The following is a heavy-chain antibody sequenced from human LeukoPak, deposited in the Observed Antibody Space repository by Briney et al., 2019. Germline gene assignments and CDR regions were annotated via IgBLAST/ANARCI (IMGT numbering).Heavy chain of an antibody. V-gene: IGHV1-2*02. J-gene: IGHJ4*02. CDR1: GYTFTGYY. CDR3: AREDDYNCLDY. CDR2: INPTSGGT. D-gene: IGHD5-24*01. Sequence: GASVNVSCKASGYTFTGYYIHWVRQAPGQGLEWMGWINPTSGGTKYAQKSEGRVTMTRDTSISTAYMEVTSLRSDDTAVYYCAREDDYNCLDYWGQGTLVTV.